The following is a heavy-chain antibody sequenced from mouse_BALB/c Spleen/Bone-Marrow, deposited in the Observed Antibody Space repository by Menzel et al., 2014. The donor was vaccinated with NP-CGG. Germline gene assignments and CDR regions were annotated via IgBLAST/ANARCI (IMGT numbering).Heavy chain of an antibody. J-gene: IGHJ2*01. CDR3: VRRVQLDY. CDR1: GFAFSSYV. V-gene: IGHV5-9*02. CDR2: ISSGGSYT. Sequence: EVQLVESGGGLVKPGGSLKLSCAASGFAFSSYVMSWVRQTPEKRLEWVATISSGGSYTYYPDSVKGRFTISRDNARNTLYLQMSSLRSEDTALYYCVRRVQLDYWGQGTTLTVSS.